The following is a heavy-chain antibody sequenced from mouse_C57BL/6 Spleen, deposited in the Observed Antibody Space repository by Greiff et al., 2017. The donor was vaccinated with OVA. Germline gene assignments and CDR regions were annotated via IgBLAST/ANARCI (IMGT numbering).Heavy chain of an antibody. D-gene: IGHD4-1*01. Sequence: EVQRVESGGGLVKPGGSLKLSCAASGFTFSSYAMSWVRQTPEKRLEWVATISDGGSYTYYPDNVKGRFTISRDNAKNNLYLQMSHLKSEDTAMYYCARGRVTGTGAMDYWGQGTSVTVSS. J-gene: IGHJ4*01. CDR1: GFTFSSYA. V-gene: IGHV5-4*01. CDR2: ISDGGSYT. CDR3: ARGRVTGTGAMDY.